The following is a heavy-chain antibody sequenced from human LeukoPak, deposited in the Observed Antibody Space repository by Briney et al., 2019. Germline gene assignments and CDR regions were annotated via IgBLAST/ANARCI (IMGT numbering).Heavy chain of an antibody. CDR1: GGSFSGYY. CDR3: ARIYCTSTSCYGDHYYGMDV. V-gene: IGHV4-34*01. CDR2: INHSGST. Sequence: SETLSLTCAVYGGSFSGYYWSWIRQPPGKGLEWIGEINHSGSTNYNPSLKSRVTISVDTSKNQFSLKLSSVTAADTGVYYCARIYCTSTSCYGDHYYGMDVWGQGTTVTVSS. D-gene: IGHD2-2*01. J-gene: IGHJ6*02.